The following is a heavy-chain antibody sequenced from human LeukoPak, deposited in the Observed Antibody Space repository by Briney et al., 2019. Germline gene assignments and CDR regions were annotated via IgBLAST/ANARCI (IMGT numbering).Heavy chain of an antibody. V-gene: IGHV1-2*02. CDR2: INPNNGDT. CDR1: GYTFTDYY. D-gene: IGHD1-1*01. Sequence: ASVKVSCKASGYTFTDYYMHWVRQAPGQGPEWMGWINPNNGDTFYAQNFQGRVTMTRDRSITTAYMELSSLRSDDTAVYYCARDSSGAGGWFDPWGKGTQVTVSS. J-gene: IGHJ5*02. CDR3: ARDSSGAGGWFDP.